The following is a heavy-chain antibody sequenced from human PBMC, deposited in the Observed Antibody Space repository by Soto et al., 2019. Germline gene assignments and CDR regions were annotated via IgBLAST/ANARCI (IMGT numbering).Heavy chain of an antibody. J-gene: IGHJ6*02. CDR3: ARDETADSYYYYYGMDV. Sequence: QVQLVQSGAEVKKRGSSVKVSCKASGGTFNTYNINCVRQAPGQGLEWMGGILPIFGTTNYAQRFQGRVTITADDSTRTAYMELSSLRSEDTAVYYCARDETADSYYYYYGMDVWGQGTTVTVTS. D-gene: IGHD2-21*02. CDR1: GGTFNTYN. CDR2: ILPIFGTT. V-gene: IGHV1-69*01.